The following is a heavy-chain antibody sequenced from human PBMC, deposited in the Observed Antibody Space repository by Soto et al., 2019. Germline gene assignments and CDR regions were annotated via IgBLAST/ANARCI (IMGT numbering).Heavy chain of an antibody. Sequence: QVQLEQSGAEVKKPGASVKVSCKASGYTFTSYGISWVRQAPGQGLEWMGRISAYNGNTNYAQKLQGRVTMTTDTSTSTADVELRSLRSDDTDGYSCARVVGARGAWFDPWGQGTLVTVSS. D-gene: IGHD1-26*01. CDR1: GYTFTSYG. J-gene: IGHJ5*02. CDR2: ISAYNGNT. V-gene: IGHV1-18*01. CDR3: ARVVGARGAWFDP.